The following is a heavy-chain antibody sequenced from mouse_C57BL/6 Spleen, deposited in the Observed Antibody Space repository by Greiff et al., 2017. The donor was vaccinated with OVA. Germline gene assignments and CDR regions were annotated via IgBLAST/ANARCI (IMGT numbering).Heavy chain of an antibody. CDR1: GYAFTNYL. J-gene: IGHJ3*01. D-gene: IGHD3-2*02. Sequence: VQLQQSGAELVRPGTSVKVSCKASGYAFTNYLIEWVKQRPGQGLEWIGVIHPGSGGTNYNDKFKGKATLTADKSSSTAYMQLSSLTSEDSAVYFCAREGDSSGYRFAYWGQGTLVTVSA. CDR3: AREGDSSGYRFAY. V-gene: IGHV1-54*01. CDR2: IHPGSGGT.